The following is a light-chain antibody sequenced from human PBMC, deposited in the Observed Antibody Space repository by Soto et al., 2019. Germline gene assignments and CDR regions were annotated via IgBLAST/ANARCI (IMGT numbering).Light chain of an antibody. V-gene: IGLV2-14*03. J-gene: IGLJ1*01. Sequence: QSVLTQPASVSGSPGQSITISCTGTSSDVGGYNYFSWYQQHPGKAPKLMIYDVSNRPSGVSNRFSGSKSGNTASLTISGLQAEDETDYYCSSYTSSRTYVFATGSKVNVL. CDR2: DVS. CDR3: SSYTSSRTYV. CDR1: SSDVGGYNY.